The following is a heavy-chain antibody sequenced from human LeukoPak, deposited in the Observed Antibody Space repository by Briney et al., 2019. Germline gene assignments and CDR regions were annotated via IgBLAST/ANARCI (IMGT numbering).Heavy chain of an antibody. CDR1: GGSFSGYY. V-gene: IGHV4-34*01. D-gene: IGHD2-2*01. CDR3: ARGGGCSSTSCYPPMEYYYYYYYMDV. CDR2: INHSGST. Sequence: SETLSLTCAVYGGSFSGYYWSWIRQAPGKGLEWIGEINHSGSTNYNPSLKSRVTISVDTSKNQFSLKLSSVTAADTAVYYCARGGGCSSTSCYPPMEYYYYYYYMDVWGKGTTVTVSS. J-gene: IGHJ6*03.